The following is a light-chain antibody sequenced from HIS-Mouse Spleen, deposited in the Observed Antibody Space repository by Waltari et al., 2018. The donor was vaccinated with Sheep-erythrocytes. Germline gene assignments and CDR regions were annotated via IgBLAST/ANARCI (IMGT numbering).Light chain of an antibody. J-gene: IGLJ3*02. CDR3: CSDAGSSTPWV. V-gene: IGLV2-23*01. CDR2: EGS. Sequence: QSSLPQPASVSGSPGQSITISCTGTISDVGSYTLVSWYQQHPGKAPKLMIYEGSKRPSGVSNRFSGSKSGNTASLTISGLQAEDEADYYCCSDAGSSTPWVFGGGTKLTVL. CDR1: ISDVGSYTL.